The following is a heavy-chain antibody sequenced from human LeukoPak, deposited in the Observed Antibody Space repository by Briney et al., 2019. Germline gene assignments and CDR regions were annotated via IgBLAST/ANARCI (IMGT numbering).Heavy chain of an antibody. J-gene: IGHJ6*02. CDR3: ARARDYYGSGSPYYYYGMDV. V-gene: IGHV1-8*02. D-gene: IGHD3-10*01. Sequence: ASVKVSCKASGGTFSSYAISWVRQATGQGLEWMGWMNPNSGNTGYAQKFQGRVTMTRNTSISTAYMELSSLRSEDTAVYYCARARDYYGSGSPYYYYGMDVWGQGTTVTVSS. CDR2: MNPNSGNT. CDR1: GGTFSSYA.